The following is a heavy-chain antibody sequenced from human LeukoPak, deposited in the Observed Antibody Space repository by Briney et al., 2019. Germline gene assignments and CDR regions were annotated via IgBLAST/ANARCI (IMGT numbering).Heavy chain of an antibody. V-gene: IGHV3-9*01. CDR2: ISWNSGNI. D-gene: IGHD6-19*01. J-gene: IGHJ4*02. CDR1: GFTFHEYG. CDR3: ARALGAGHNY. Sequence: PPGRSLRLSCAASGFTFHEYGMQWVRQAPGKGLEWVSGISWNSGNIGYAGSVKGRFTISRDNAKNSLYLQMNSLRAEDTAVYYCARALGAGHNYWGQGTLVTVSS.